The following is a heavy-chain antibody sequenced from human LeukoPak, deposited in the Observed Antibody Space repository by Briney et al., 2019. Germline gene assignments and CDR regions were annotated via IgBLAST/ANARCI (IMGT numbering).Heavy chain of an antibody. V-gene: IGHV3-33*01. CDR1: GFTFSSYG. J-gene: IGHJ3*02. Sequence: GGSLRLSCAASGFTFSSYGMHWVRQAPGKGLEWVAVIWYDGSNKYYADSVKGRFTISRDNSKNTLYLQMNSLRAEDTAVYYCATDQGYCSSTSCPPDAFDIWGQGTMVTVSS. CDR3: ATDQGYCSSTSCPPDAFDI. D-gene: IGHD2-2*01. CDR2: IWYDGSNK.